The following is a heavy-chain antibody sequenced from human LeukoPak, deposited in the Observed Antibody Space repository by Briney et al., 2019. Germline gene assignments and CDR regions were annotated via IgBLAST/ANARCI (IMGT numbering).Heavy chain of an antibody. Sequence: GGSLRLSCAASGFTFDDYVMHWVRLAPGKGLEWVSGISWNSGSIGYADSVKGRFTISRDNAKNSLYLQMNSLRAEDTAVYYCARDGQRELRYFDWFNHHTGDAFDIWGQGTMVTVSS. D-gene: IGHD3-9*01. CDR3: ARDGQRELRYFDWFNHHTGDAFDI. CDR1: GFTFDDYV. J-gene: IGHJ3*02. CDR2: ISWNSGSI. V-gene: IGHV3-9*01.